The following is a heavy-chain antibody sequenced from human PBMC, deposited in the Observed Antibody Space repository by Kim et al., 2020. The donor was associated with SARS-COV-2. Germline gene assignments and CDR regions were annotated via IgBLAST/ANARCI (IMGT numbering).Heavy chain of an antibody. D-gene: IGHD6-13*01. V-gene: IGHV4-59*01. CDR3: ARSEGRGSWHQFDY. J-gene: IGHJ4*02. Sequence: SETLSLTCTVSSDSISSYYCSWIRQLPRKGLEWIGYIYYSGSTNYNPSLNSRVTISWDTSKNQFSLELTSVTDADTAVYYCARSEGRGSWHQFDYWGQG. CDR2: IYYSGST. CDR1: SDSISSYY.